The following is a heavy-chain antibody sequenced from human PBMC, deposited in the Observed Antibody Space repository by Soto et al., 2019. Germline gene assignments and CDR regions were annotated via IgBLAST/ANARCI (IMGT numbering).Heavy chain of an antibody. V-gene: IGHV4-30-4*01. J-gene: IGHJ5*02. D-gene: IGHD3-3*01. CDR1: GGSISSGDYY. Sequence: SETLSLTCTVSGGSISSGDYYWSWIRQPPGKGLEWIGYIYYSGSTYYNPSLKSRGTISVDTSKNQFSLKRSSVTAADTAVYYCAREYGLRFLEPQEINWFDPWGQGTLVTVSS. CDR3: AREYGLRFLEPQEINWFDP. CDR2: IYYSGST.